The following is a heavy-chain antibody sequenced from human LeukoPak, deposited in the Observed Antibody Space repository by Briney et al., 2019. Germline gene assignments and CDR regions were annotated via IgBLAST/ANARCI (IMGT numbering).Heavy chain of an antibody. V-gene: IGHV5-10-1*01. J-gene: IGHJ5*02. D-gene: IGHD2-15*01. CDR3: ARLTPHLPGSVDP. CDR2: IDPSDSYT. Sequence: GEFLKISCKGSGYSFTSYWISWVRQMPWKGLEWMGRIDPSDSYTNYSPSFQGHVTISADKSISTAYLQWSSLKASDTAMYYCARLTPHLPGSVDPWGQGTLVTVSS. CDR1: GYSFTSYW.